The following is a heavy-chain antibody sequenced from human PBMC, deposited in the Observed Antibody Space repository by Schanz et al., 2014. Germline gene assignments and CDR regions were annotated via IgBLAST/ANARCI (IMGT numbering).Heavy chain of an antibody. J-gene: IGHJ6*02. CDR3: AKVDRTRYYAMDV. Sequence: QVQLVQSGAEVKKPGSSVKVSCKASGGTFSSSTLTWVRQAPGQGHEWMGRIIPILDKTNYAQKFQGRVTMTADKSTSTVYMEVSGLRSEDTAVYYCAKVDRTRYYAMDVWGQGTTVTVSS. CDR1: GGTFSSST. D-gene: IGHD3-9*01. CDR2: IIPILDKT. V-gene: IGHV1-69*08.